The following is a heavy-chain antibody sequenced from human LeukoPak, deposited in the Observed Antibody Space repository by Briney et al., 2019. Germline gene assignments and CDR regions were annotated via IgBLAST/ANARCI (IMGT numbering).Heavy chain of an antibody. CDR2: IKSKTDGGTT. CDR1: GFTFSSYA. V-gene: IGHV3-15*01. Sequence: PGRSLRLSCAASGFTFSSYAMHWVRQAPGKGLEWVGRIKSKTDGGTTDYAAPVKGRFTISRDDSKNTLYLQMNSLKTEDTAVYYCTTDTPLLWFGELFSGYYYYGMDVWGQGTTVTASS. D-gene: IGHD3-10*01. CDR3: TTDTPLLWFGELFSGYYYYGMDV. J-gene: IGHJ6*02.